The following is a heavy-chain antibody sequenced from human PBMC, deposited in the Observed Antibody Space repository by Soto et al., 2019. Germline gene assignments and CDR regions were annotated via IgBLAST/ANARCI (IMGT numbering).Heavy chain of an antibody. CDR3: TRAFYDFWSGPYGMDV. D-gene: IGHD3-3*01. CDR1: GFTFGDYA. J-gene: IGHJ6*02. V-gene: IGHV3-49*03. Sequence: PGGSLRLSCTASGFTFGDYAMNWFRQAPRKGLEWVGFIRSKAYGGTTEYAASVKGRFTISRDASKSIAYLQMNSLKTEDTAVYYCTRAFYDFWSGPYGMDVWGQGTTVTVSS. CDR2: IRSKAYGGTT.